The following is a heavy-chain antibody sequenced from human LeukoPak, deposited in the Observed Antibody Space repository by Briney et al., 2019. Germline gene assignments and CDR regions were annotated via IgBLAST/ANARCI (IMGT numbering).Heavy chain of an antibody. Sequence: GSLRLSCAASGFTFSSYGMHWVRQAPGKGLEWVAFIWYDGSNTYYVDSVKGRFTMSRDNSKNTLYLQMNSLRAEDTAVYYCAKRNSSWEDYWGQGTLVTVSS. J-gene: IGHJ4*02. V-gene: IGHV3-30*02. D-gene: IGHD6-13*01. CDR1: GFTFSSYG. CDR2: IWYDGSNT. CDR3: AKRNSSWEDY.